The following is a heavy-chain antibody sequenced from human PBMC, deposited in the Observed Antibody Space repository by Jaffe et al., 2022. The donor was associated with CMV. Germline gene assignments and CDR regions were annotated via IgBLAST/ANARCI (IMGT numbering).Heavy chain of an antibody. CDR2: IYYSGST. D-gene: IGHD3-3*01. Sequence: QVQLQESGPGLVKPSETLSLTCTVSGGSISSYYWSWIRQPPGKGLEWIGYIYYSGSTNYNPSLKSRVTISVDTSKNQFSLKLSSVTAADTAVYYCARVDYFWSGYHPSYYMDVWGKGTTVTVSS. V-gene: IGHV4-59*01. CDR1: GGSISSYY. J-gene: IGHJ6*03. CDR3: ARVDYFWSGYHPSYYMDV.